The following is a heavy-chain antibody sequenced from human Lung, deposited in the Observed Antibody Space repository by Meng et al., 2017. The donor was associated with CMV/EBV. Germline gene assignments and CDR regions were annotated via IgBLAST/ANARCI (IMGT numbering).Heavy chain of an antibody. J-gene: IGHJ6*02. CDR1: GFTFSSYE. CDR2: ISSSGSTI. Sequence: GESLKISCAASGFTFSSYEMNWVRQAPGKGLEWVSYISSSGSTIYYADSVKGRFTISRDNAKNSLYLQMNSLRAEDTAVYYCARDLVSYDFWSGYSALKGNYYGMDVWGQGTXVTVSS. D-gene: IGHD3-3*01. V-gene: IGHV3-48*03. CDR3: ARDLVSYDFWSGYSALKGNYYGMDV.